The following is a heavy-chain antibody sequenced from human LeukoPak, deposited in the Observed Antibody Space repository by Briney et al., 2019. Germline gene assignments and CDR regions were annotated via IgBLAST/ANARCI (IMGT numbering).Heavy chain of an antibody. CDR3: ARERTVTTRGPLDY. D-gene: IGHD4-11*01. Sequence: SETLSLTCTVSGGSISSYYWSWIRQPAGKGLEWIGRIYTSGSTNYNPSLESRVTMSVDTPKNQFSLKLSSVTAADTAVYYCARERTVTTRGPLDYWGQGTLVTVSS. CDR2: IYTSGST. V-gene: IGHV4-4*07. J-gene: IGHJ4*02. CDR1: GGSISSYY.